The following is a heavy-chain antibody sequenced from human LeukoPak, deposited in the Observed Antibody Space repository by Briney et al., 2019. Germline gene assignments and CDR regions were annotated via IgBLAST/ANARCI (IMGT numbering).Heavy chain of an antibody. Sequence: PGSYLRPSCAASGFTLSSYAMHWVRQAPGKGLEGGAVISYDGSNKYYADSVKGRFTISRDNSQNTPYLQMHSRRTEDTAVYYCAKPGTYYYDSSGYPNWGQGTLVTVSS. CDR3: AKPGTYYYDSSGYPN. J-gene: IGHJ4*02. CDR1: GFTLSSYA. D-gene: IGHD3-22*01. V-gene: IGHV3-30-3*02. CDR2: ISYDGSNK.